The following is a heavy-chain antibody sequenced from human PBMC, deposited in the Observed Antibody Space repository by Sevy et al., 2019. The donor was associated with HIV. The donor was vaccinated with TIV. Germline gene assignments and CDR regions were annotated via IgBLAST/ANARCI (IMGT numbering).Heavy chain of an antibody. CDR2: IKQDGNEK. Sequence: GGSLRLSCVASGFNLSPYWMTWVRQAPGKGLEWVANIKQDGNEKYYVDSVKGRFTVSRDNAKNALYLQMYSLRVEDTGCYFFAGNTYHYDSNTYYPGYWGQGTRVTVSS. J-gene: IGHJ4*02. CDR1: GFNLSPYW. D-gene: IGHD3-22*01. CDR3: AGNTYHYDSNTYYPGY. V-gene: IGHV3-7*01.